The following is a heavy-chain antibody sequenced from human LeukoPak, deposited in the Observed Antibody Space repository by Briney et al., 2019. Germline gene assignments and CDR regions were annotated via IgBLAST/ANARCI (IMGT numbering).Heavy chain of an antibody. CDR3: ARVTRTWAPRFDY. V-gene: IGHV4-30-4*01. J-gene: IGHJ4*02. D-gene: IGHD1-14*01. Sequence: SETLSLTCTVSGGSISSGDYYWSWIRQPPGNCLEWIGCIYYSGSTYYNPSLKSRVTISVDTSKTQFSLKLSSVTAADTAVYYCARVTRTWAPRFDYWGQGTLVTVSS. CDR2: IYYSGST. CDR1: GGSISSGDYY.